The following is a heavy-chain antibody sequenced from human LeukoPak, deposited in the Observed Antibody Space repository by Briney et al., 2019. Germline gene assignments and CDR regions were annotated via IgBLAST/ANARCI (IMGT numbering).Heavy chain of an antibody. Sequence: PSETLSLTCTVSGGSVSSSSYYWAWIRQPPGKGLEWIGSIYYSGLTNYSPSLKSRVTISLDTSKNQFSLNINFVTAADTAVYYCARVFRGDRYSGSIGSFDYWGQGTLVTVSS. V-gene: IGHV4-39*07. CDR3: ARVFRGDRYSGSIGSFDY. CDR2: IYYSGLT. CDR1: GGSVSSSSYY. D-gene: IGHD1-26*01. J-gene: IGHJ4*02.